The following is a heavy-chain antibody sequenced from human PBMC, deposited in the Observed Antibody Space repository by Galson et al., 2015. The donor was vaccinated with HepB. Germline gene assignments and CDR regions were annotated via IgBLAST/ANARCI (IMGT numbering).Heavy chain of an antibody. CDR1: XYTXXXHH. Sequence: SVKVSCKAXXYTXXXHHIHWVRQAPGQGLEWMGWISVXSGATNYAQRFQGGITMTRDTSINTVYLEMRSLRSDDTALYYCARVAQWMVRSGRGHYLAYWGXXTLVTVSS. CDR2: ISVXSGAT. V-gene: IGHV1-2*02. CDR3: ARVAQWMVRSGRGHYLAY. J-gene: IGHJ4*03. D-gene: IGHD6-19*01.